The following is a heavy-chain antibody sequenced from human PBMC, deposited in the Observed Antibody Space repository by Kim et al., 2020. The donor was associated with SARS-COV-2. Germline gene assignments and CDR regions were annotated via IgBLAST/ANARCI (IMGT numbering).Heavy chain of an antibody. J-gene: IGHJ3*02. D-gene: IGHD3-10*01. V-gene: IGHV3-30*01. CDR3: ARVGTYYYGSGSYSTGAFDI. Sequence: RFTISRDNSKNTLYLQMNSLRAEDTAVYYCARVGTYYYGSGSYSTGAFDIWGQGTMVTVSS.